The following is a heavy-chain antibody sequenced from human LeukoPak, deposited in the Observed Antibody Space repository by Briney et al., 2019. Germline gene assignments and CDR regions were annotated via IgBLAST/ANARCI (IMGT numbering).Heavy chain of an antibody. CDR2: ISAYNGNT. CDR1: GVTFTSYG. Sequence: ASVKVSCKASGVTFTSYGISWVRQAPGQGLEWMGWISAYNGNTNYAQKLQGRVTMTTDTSTSTAYMELRSLRSDDTAVYYCARDATTVTEGYFDYWGQGTLVTVSS. CDR3: ARDATTVTEGYFDY. V-gene: IGHV1-18*01. D-gene: IGHD4-17*01. J-gene: IGHJ4*02.